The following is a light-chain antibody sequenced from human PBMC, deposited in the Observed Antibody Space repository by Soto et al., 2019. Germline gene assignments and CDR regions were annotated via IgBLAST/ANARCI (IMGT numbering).Light chain of an antibody. V-gene: IGLV2-14*01. CDR1: SSDVGGYNY. Sequence: QSALTQPASVYGSPGQSITISCTGTSSDVGGYNYVSWYQQHPGKAPKLMIYDVSNRPSGVSNRFSGSKSGNTASLTISGLQAEDEADYYCSSYTSSSTLDYVFGTGTKVT. CDR3: SSYTSSSTLDYV. CDR2: DVS. J-gene: IGLJ1*01.